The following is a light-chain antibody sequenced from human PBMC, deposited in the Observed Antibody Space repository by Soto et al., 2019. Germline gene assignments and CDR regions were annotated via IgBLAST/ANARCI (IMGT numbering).Light chain of an antibody. V-gene: IGLV2-14*01. J-gene: IGLJ3*02. Sequence: QSVLTQPASVSGSPGQSITISCTGTSSDVGGHDYVSWYQQHPGKVPKLIIYAVTNRPSGVSNRFSASKSGNTASLTISGLQADDEADYYCSSYRTGNSLVFGGGTKLTVL. CDR2: AVT. CDR3: SSYRTGNSLV. CDR1: SSDVGGHDY.